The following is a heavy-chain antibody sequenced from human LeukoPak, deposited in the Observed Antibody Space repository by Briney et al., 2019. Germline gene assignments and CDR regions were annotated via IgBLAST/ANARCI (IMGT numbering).Heavy chain of an antibody. CDR2: IYYSGST. CDR1: GGSISSSSYY. Sequence: MSSETLSLTCTVSGGSISSSSYYWGWIRQPPGKGLEWIGYIYYSGSTNYNPSLKSRVTISVDTSKNQFSLKLSSVTAADTAVYYCARKGIIAVVLDPWGQGTLVTVSS. D-gene: IGHD6-19*01. J-gene: IGHJ5*02. V-gene: IGHV4-61*05. CDR3: ARKGIIAVVLDP.